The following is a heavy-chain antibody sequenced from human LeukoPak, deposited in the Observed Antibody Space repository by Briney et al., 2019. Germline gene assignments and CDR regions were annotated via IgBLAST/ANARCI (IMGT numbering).Heavy chain of an antibody. J-gene: IGHJ3*02. CDR2: ISSSSSHI. V-gene: IGHV3-21*01. D-gene: IGHD5-18*01. Sequence: GGSLRLSCAASGFTFSSYSMNWARQAPGKGLEWVSSISSSSSHIHYADSVKGRFTISRDNAKNSLYLQMNSLRAEDTAVYYCARLDTAMDYSAFDIWGQGTMVTVSS. CDR3: ARLDTAMDYSAFDI. CDR1: GFTFSSYS.